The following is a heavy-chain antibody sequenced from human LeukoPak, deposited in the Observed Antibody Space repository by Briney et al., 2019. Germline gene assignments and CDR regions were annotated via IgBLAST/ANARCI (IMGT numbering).Heavy chain of an antibody. CDR2: IHYSGST. V-gene: IGHV4-59*08. CDR3: ARSSNYDVPRYFDY. J-gene: IGHJ4*02. Sequence: PSETLSLTCTVSGGSISSYYWSWIRQPPGKGLEWMGYIHYSGSTSYNPSLKGRVTISVDTSKNQFSLNLSSVTAADTAVYYCARSSNYDVPRYFDYWGQGTLVTVSS. D-gene: IGHD4-11*01. CDR1: GGSISSYY.